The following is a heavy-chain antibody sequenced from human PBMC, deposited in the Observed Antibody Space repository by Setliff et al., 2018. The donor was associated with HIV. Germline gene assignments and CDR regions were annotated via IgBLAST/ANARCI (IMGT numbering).Heavy chain of an antibody. CDR1: GGSISSGDYF. J-gene: IGHJ4*02. V-gene: IGHV4-30-4*08. CDR3: ARDPPGYGDSKDY. D-gene: IGHD4-17*01. Sequence: PSETLSLTCTVSGGSISSGDYFLSWIRQAPGKGLEWIGCIYYSGSAYYNPSLQSRVTFSVDTSKNQFSLKLSSVTAADTAVYYCARDPPGYGDSKDYWGQGKLVTVSS. CDR2: IYYSGSA.